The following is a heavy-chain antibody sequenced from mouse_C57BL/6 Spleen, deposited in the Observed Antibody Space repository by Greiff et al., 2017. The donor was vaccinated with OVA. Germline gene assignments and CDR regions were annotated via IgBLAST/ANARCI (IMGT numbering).Heavy chain of an antibody. J-gene: IGHJ2*01. CDR3: ARADYYGSSYVDY. Sequence: VQLQQSGPVLVKPGASVKMSCKASGYTFTDYYMNWVKQSHGKSLEWLGVINPYNGGTSYNQKFKGKGTLTVDKSSSTAYMELNSLTSEDSAVYYCARADYYGSSYVDYWGQGTTLTVSS. CDR2: INPYNGGT. CDR1: GYTFTDYY. V-gene: IGHV1-19*01. D-gene: IGHD1-1*01.